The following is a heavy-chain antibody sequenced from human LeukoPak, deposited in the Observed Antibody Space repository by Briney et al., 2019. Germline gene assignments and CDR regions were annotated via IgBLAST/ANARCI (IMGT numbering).Heavy chain of an antibody. D-gene: IGHD3-10*01. J-gene: IGHJ6*04. CDR1: GFTFNNYW. CDR2: IKQDGSQK. Sequence: GGSLRLSCAASGFTFNNYWMSWVRQAPGKGLQWVANIKQDGSQKFYVDSVKGRFTISRDNSKNTLYLQMNSLRAEDTAVYYCARDLFMVRGSDVGDVWGKGTTVTVSS. CDR3: ARDLFMVRGSDVGDV. V-gene: IGHV3-7*03.